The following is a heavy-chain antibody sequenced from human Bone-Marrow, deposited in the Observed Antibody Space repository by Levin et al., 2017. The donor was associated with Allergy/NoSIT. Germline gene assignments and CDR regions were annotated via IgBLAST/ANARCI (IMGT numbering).Heavy chain of an antibody. V-gene: IGHV1-69*01. Sequence: KISCKTSGGSFNNYFISWVRQAPGQGLEWMGGIIPVFAAAQYAQKFQDRLTIIADESTTTAYMELNSLTSEDTAVYYCAGGPGMDDGFIYDVYFYSWGQGTLVTVSS. J-gene: IGHJ4*02. CDR3: AGGPGMDDGFIYDVYFYS. CDR2: IIPVFAAA. CDR1: GGSFNNYF. D-gene: IGHD3-3*01.